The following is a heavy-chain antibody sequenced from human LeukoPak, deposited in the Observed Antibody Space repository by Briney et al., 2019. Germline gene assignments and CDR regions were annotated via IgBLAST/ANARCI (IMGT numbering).Heavy chain of an antibody. CDR3: AKGIQALGGTTFDS. CDR1: GFTFSNYG. Sequence: GGSLRLSCAASGFTFSNYGMHWVRQAPGKGLEWVSFIQYDGSNKYYVDSVKGRFTISRDNSKNTLNLQMDSLRPEDTAMYYCAKGIQALGGTTFDSWGQGTLVTVSS. J-gene: IGHJ4*02. D-gene: IGHD1-26*01. V-gene: IGHV3-30*02. CDR2: IQYDGSNK.